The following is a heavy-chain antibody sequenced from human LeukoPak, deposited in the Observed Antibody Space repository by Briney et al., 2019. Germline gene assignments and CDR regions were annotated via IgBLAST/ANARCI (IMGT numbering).Heavy chain of an antibody. CDR3: SREDY. V-gene: IGHV1-2*02. CDR1: GYTFIDYY. J-gene: IGHJ4*02. Sequence: GASVKVSCKASGYTFIDYYLQWVRQAPGQGLEWVGWINPNSGVTNYAQKFQGRVSMTSDTSISTVYMELSRLRSDDTAVYYCSREDYWGQGTLATVSS. CDR2: INPNSGVT.